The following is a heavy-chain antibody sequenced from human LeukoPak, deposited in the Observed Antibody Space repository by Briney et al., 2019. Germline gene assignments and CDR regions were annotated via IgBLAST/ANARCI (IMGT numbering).Heavy chain of an antibody. J-gene: IGHJ4*02. CDR1: GFTVSSNY. Sequence: GGSLRLSCAASGFTVSSNYMSWVRQAPGKGLERVSGLSVSGGTTYYADSVMGRFTISRDNSKNMLYLQMNSLRAEDTAVYYCAKGEYCSSTTCYALAFDYWGQGTLVTVSS. CDR3: AKGEYCSSTTCYALAFDY. CDR2: LSVSGGTT. V-gene: IGHV3-23*01. D-gene: IGHD2-2*01.